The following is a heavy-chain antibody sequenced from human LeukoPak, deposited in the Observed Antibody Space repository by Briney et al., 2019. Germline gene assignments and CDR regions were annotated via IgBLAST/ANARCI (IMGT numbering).Heavy chain of an antibody. J-gene: IGHJ6*02. CDR2: INSDGSST. CDR1: GFTFSSYW. V-gene: IGHV3-74*01. CDR3: ARGGGTYYDILTGYYEGFDYGMDV. D-gene: IGHD3-9*01. Sequence: GGSLRLSCAASGFTFSSYWMHWVRQAPGKGLVWVSRINSDGSSTSYADSVKGRFTISRDNAKNTLYLQMNSLRAEDTAVYYCARGGGTYYDILTGYYEGFDYGMDVWGQGTTVTVSS.